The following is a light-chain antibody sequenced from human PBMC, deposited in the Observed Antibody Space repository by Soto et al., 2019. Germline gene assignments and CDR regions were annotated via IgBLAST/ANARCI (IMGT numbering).Light chain of an antibody. CDR3: LQYGDSPRT. CDR2: GVS. Sequence: EIVLTQSPGTLSLSPGERATLSCRASQSVTSNYFAWYQQKPGQAPRLLIFGVSDRATGIPDRFSASGSGTDFTLTISRLEPEDFAVYYCLQYGDSPRTFGQGTKVEIK. V-gene: IGKV3-20*01. CDR1: QSVTSNY. J-gene: IGKJ1*01.